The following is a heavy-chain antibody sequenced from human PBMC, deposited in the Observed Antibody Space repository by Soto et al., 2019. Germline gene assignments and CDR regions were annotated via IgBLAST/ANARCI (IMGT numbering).Heavy chain of an antibody. V-gene: IGHV3-23*01. Sequence: LRLSCASSGFTLSMSAVNWVLQAPVKGLEWVSYISDSGDRTYYADSVKGRFTISRDRSKNTVSLQMDSLRAEDTAVYYCAKDRGIIVKAGDAFDVWGQGTKVTVSS. CDR3: AKDRGIIVKAGDAFDV. D-gene: IGHD3-16*02. CDR1: GFTLSMSA. J-gene: IGHJ3*01. CDR2: ISDSGDRT.